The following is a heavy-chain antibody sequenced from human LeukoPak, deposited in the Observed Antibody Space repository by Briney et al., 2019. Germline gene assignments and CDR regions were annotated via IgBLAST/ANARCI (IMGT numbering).Heavy chain of an antibody. Sequence: GGSLRLSCTASGFTFSSYAMHWVRQAPGKELGYVSAITSNGDSTHYARSVKGRFTISRDNSKDTVYLQMGSLRSEDMAVYYCARGPYHMLFMPTWFDTWGQGTVVTVSS. CDR1: GFTFSSYA. D-gene: IGHD2/OR15-2a*01. V-gene: IGHV3-64*01. CDR3: ARGPYHMLFMPTWFDT. J-gene: IGHJ5*02. CDR2: ITSNGDST.